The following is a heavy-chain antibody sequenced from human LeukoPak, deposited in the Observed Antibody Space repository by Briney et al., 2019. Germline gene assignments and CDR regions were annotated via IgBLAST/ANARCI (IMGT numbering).Heavy chain of an antibody. Sequence: GGSLRLSCAASGFTFSSYAMHWVRQAPGKGLEWVAVISYDGSKKYYADSVKGRFTISRDYARNSLSLQMNSLRAEDTAVYYCARDKYGDYGLDYWGPGTLVTVSS. J-gene: IGHJ4*02. CDR2: ISYDGSKK. V-gene: IGHV3-30-3*01. CDR1: GFTFSSYA. CDR3: ARDKYGDYGLDY. D-gene: IGHD4-17*01.